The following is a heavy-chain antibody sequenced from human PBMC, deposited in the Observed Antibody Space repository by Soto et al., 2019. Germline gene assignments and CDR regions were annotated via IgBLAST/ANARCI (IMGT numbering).Heavy chain of an antibody. CDR3: ARQGSGSYYFDY. CDR1: GFTFSSYA. D-gene: IGHD2-15*01. Sequence: EVQLVESGGGLVQPGGSLRLSCAASGFTFSSYAMHWVRQAPGKGLEYVSAISSNGGSTYYANSVKGRFTISRDNSKNTLYRQMGSLRAEDMAVYYCARQGSGSYYFDYWGQGTLVTVSS. J-gene: IGHJ4*02. CDR2: ISSNGGST. V-gene: IGHV3-64*01.